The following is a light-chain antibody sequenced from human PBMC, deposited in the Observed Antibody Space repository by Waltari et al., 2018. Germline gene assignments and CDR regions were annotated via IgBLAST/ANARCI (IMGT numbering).Light chain of an antibody. V-gene: IGKV2-28*01. CDR2: LGY. CDR3: MQSLQSLWT. J-gene: IGKJ1*01. Sequence: DIVVTQSPLYLPVTPGEPASISCRSSQSLLHRNGNNYLDWYLQKPGQSPQLLIYLGYSRGSGVPDRFSGRGSGTDFTLRISRVEAEDVGVYYCMQSLQSLWTFGPGTKVEIK. CDR1: QSLLHRNGNNY.